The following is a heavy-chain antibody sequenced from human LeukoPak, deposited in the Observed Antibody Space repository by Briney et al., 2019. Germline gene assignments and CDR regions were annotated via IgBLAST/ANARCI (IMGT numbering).Heavy chain of an antibody. CDR1: GFTVSSKY. V-gene: IGHV3-53*01. D-gene: IGHD1-26*01. Sequence: HPGGSLRLSCAAPGFTVSSKYMSWVRQAPGKGLEWLSVIYDGGGANYADSVKARFTISRDNSKNTLYLQMDSLRAEDTAVYYCARLATSTGSYVDYWGQGTLVTVSS. CDR2: IYDGGGA. CDR3: ARLATSTGSYVDY. J-gene: IGHJ4*02.